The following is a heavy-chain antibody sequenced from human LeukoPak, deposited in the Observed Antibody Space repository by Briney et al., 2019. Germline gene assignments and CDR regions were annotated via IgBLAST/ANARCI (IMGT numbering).Heavy chain of an antibody. CDR2: ISGSGGST. CDR1: GFTFSNYW. D-gene: IGHD2-2*01. J-gene: IGHJ4*02. Sequence: GGSLRLSCAASGFTFSNYWMSWVRQAPGKGLEWVSAISGSGGSTYYADSVKGRFTISRDNSKNTLYLQMNSLRAEDTAVYYCAKGPLTFTVVPAAIDYWGQGTLVTVSS. CDR3: AKGPLTFTVVPAAIDY. V-gene: IGHV3-23*01.